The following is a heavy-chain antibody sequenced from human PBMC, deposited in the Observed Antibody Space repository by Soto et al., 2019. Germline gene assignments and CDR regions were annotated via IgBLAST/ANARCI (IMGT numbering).Heavy chain of an antibody. Sequence: QLQLQESGPALVRPSETLSLNCVVSGGSTSSSIHYWGWIRQPPGKGLEWIGSMSHSGSTHYNPSLMSRVNISADKSKNQFSLTLTTVTPADTAVHFCARHMDYNILTGYFDWGQGTLVTVSS. CDR2: MSHSGST. D-gene: IGHD3-9*01. J-gene: IGHJ4*02. CDR3: ARHMDYNILTGYFD. CDR1: GGSTSSSIHY. V-gene: IGHV4-39*01.